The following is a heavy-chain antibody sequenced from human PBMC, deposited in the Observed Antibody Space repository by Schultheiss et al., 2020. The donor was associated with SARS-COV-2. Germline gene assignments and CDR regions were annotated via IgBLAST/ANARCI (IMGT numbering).Heavy chain of an antibody. V-gene: IGHV4-34*01. J-gene: IGHJ4*02. Sequence: GSLRLSCAASGFTFSSYGMHWVRQAPGKGLEWIGEINHSGSTNYNPSLKSRVTISVDTSKNQFSLKLSSVTAADTAVYYCARGGAWMVVAATGRSELDYWGQGTLVTVSS. D-gene: IGHD2-15*01. CDR1: GFTFSSYG. CDR2: INHSGST. CDR3: ARGGAWMVVAATGRSELDY.